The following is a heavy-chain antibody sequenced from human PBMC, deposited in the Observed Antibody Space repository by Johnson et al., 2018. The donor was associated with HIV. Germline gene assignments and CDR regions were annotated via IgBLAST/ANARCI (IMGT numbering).Heavy chain of an antibody. CDR3: AKDGGRWSYSFDV. J-gene: IGHJ3*01. D-gene: IGHD3-16*01. Sequence: QVQLVEPGGGVVQPGGPLRLSCAASGFIFRTNGMHWVRQAPGKGLEWVSFIQHDGSDKSYADSVEGRFTISRDNSKNTLYLQMNSLRTEDTALYYCAKDGGRWSYSFDVWGQGTMVSVSS. CDR1: GFIFRTNG. CDR2: IQHDGSDK. V-gene: IGHV3-30*02.